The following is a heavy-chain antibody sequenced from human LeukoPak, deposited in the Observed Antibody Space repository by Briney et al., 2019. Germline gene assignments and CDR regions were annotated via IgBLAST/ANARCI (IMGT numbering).Heavy chain of an antibody. Sequence: GGSLRLSCGASGFMFSNYWMSWVRQAPGKGPEWVANIKQDGSERYYVGSVKGRFTISRDNAENSLYLQMNSLRAEDTAIYYCARDGGHSTGLDYWGQGTLVTVSS. J-gene: IGHJ4*02. V-gene: IGHV3-7*01. CDR1: GFMFSNYW. CDR2: IKQDGSER. D-gene: IGHD2/OR15-2a*01. CDR3: ARDGGHSTGLDY.